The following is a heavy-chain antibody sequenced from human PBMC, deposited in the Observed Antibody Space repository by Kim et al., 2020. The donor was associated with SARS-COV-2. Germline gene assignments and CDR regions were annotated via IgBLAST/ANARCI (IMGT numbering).Heavy chain of an antibody. D-gene: IGHD1-1*01. V-gene: IGHV1-69*01. J-gene: IGHJ6*02. Sequence: YAQKFQGRVTMTADESTSTAYMELSSLRSEDTAVYYCVEGDWNPNYGMDVWGQGTTVTVSS. CDR3: VEGDWNPNYGMDV.